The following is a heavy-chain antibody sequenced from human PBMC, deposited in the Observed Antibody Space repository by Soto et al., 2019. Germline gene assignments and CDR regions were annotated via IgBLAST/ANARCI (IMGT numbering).Heavy chain of an antibody. CDR2: ILNDGSDQ. J-gene: IGHJ3*02. V-gene: IGHV3-33*05. Sequence: QVKLVESGGGVVQPGRSLRLSCAASGFTVSNYGMHWVRQAPGKGLEWLAVILNDGSDQNYADSVKGRVTISRDNSKNTRYLQINTLRVEDTAVYYSARDDHRHEKGLDMWGQGTMVTVSS. CDR1: GFTVSNYG. CDR3: ARDDHRHEKGLDM.